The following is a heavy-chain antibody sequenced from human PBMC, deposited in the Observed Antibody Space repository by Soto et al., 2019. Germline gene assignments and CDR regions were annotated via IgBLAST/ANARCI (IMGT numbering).Heavy chain of an antibody. Sequence: QLQLQESGPGLVKPSETLSLTCTVSGGSISSSSYYWGWIRQPPGKGLEWIGSIYYSGSTYYNPSLKSRVTISVDTSKNQFSLKLSSVTAADTAVYYCARLGYDFWSGYSIFDYWGQGTLVTVSS. D-gene: IGHD3-3*01. CDR3: ARLGYDFWSGYSIFDY. CDR1: GGSISSSSYY. J-gene: IGHJ4*02. V-gene: IGHV4-39*01. CDR2: IYYSGST.